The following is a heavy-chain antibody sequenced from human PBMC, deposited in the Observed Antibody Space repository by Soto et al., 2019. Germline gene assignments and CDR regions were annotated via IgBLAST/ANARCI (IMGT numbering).Heavy chain of an antibody. CDR1: GGSISSYY. V-gene: IGHV4-59*08. J-gene: IGHJ4*02. CDR3: ARHSPDFDWLSQFDY. D-gene: IGHD3-9*01. CDR2: IFYFGST. Sequence: PSETLSLTCTVSGGSISSYYWSWIRQTPGKGLEWIGYIFYFGSTNYNPSLKSRVTLSIDTSKNQLSLKLSSVTTADTAVYYCARHSPDFDWLSQFDYWGQGTLVTVSS.